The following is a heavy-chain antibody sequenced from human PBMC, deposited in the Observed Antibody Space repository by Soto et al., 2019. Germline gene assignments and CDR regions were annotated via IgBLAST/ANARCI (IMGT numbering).Heavy chain of an antibody. Sequence: SETLSLTCAVYGGSVSGYYWSWIRQPPGKGLEWIGEINHSGSTNYNPSLKSRVTISVDTSKNQFSLKLSSVTAADTAVYYCARPLPILESDIDYYGMDVWGQGTTVTVSS. V-gene: IGHV4-34*01. CDR1: GGSVSGYY. CDR2: INHSGST. CDR3: ARPLPILESDIDYYGMDV. J-gene: IGHJ6*02.